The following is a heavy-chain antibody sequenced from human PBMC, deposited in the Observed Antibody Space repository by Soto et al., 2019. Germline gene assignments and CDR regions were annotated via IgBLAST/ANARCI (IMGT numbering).Heavy chain of an antibody. J-gene: IGHJ3*01. CDR3: ARKTIGNIDAFDV. Sequence: SGPTRVNPTQTLTLTCSFSGFSLTTPGLCVSWIRQPPGEALEWLALIDWVDDKYYSPSLKTRLSISKDTSKNQVVLTMTNLDPVDTATYYCARKTIGNIDAFDVWGPGTMVTVSS. V-gene: IGHV2-70*01. CDR1: GFSLTTPGLC. D-gene: IGHD1-1*01. CDR2: IDWVDDK.